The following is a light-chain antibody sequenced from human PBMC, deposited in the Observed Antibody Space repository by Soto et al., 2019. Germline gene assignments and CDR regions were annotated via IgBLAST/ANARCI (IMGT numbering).Light chain of an antibody. V-gene: IGKV2-28*01. CDR2: LGF. Sequence: EIVMTQSPPSLTVTPGEPASICCRSSQRLLHSNGNNFLDWYLQKPGQSPQLLIYLGFNRASGVPDRVSGSGAGTDFTLKISSVEAEDVGVYYCMQALQTPYTFGQGTKLEIK. J-gene: IGKJ2*01. CDR1: QRLLHSNGNNF. CDR3: MQALQTPYT.